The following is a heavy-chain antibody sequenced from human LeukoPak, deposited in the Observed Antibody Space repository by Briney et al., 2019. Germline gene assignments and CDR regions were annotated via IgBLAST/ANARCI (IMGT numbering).Heavy chain of an antibody. CDR1: GGSISSSSYY. CDR3: ARVMWDIVLVPAAMRGYDEWYYFDY. Sequence: SETLSLTCTVSGGSISSSSYYWGWIRQPPGKGLEWIGTIYHSGSTYYNPSLKSRVTISVDTSKNQFSLKLSSVTAADTAVYYCARVMWDIVLVPAAMRGYDEWYYFDYWGQGTLVTVSS. J-gene: IGHJ4*02. CDR2: IYHSGST. D-gene: IGHD2-2*01. V-gene: IGHV4-39*07.